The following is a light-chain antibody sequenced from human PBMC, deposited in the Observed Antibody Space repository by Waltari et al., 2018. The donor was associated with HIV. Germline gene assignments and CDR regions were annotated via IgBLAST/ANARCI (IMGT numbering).Light chain of an antibody. CDR3: QKYNSAPFT. CDR2: GAS. J-gene: IGKJ3*01. Sequence: DVQMTQSPSSLSAFVGDRVTITCRAIQGIGIFLAWFQQKPGKVPKLLISGASTLQSGVPSRFSGSGSGTDFALTISSLQPEDVASYYCQKYNSAPFTFGPGTKVDLK. V-gene: IGKV1-27*01. CDR1: QGIGIF.